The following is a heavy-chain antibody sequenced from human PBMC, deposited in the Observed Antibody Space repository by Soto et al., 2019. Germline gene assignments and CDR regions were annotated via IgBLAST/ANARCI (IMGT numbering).Heavy chain of an antibody. D-gene: IGHD5-18*01. V-gene: IGHV3-74*01. CDR1: GFTFSSYW. CDR3: ARGLGGSRYSYGPYAFYI. CDR2: INSDGSST. Sequence: EVQLVESGGGLVQPGGSLRLSCAASGFTFSSYWMHWVRQAPGKGLVWVSRINSDGSSTSYADSVKGRFTISRDNAKNTLYLQMNSLRAEDTAVYYCARGLGGSRYSYGPYAFYIWGQGTMVTVSS. J-gene: IGHJ3*02.